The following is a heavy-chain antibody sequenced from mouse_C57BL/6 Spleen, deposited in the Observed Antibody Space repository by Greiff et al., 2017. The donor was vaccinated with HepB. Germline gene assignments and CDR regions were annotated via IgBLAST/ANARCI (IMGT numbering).Heavy chain of an antibody. CDR3: ARLYYGSSYRYFDV. CDR2: IYPGDGDT. Sequence: VQLQQSGAELVKPGASVKISCKASGYAFSSYWMNWVKQRPGKGLEWIGQIYPGDGDTNYNGKFKGKATLTADKSSITAYMQLSSLTSEDSAVYFCARLYYGSSYRYFDVWGTGTTVTVSS. CDR1: GYAFSSYW. V-gene: IGHV1-80*01. J-gene: IGHJ1*03. D-gene: IGHD1-1*01.